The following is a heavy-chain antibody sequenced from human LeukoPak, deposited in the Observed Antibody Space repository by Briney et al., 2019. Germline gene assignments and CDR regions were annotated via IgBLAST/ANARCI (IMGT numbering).Heavy chain of an antibody. CDR2: IRYDGSNK. J-gene: IGHJ4*02. D-gene: IGHD3-10*01. CDR3: AKDSIYYYGSGSYLDY. CDR1: GFTFSSYG. Sequence: GGSLRLSCAASGFTFSSYGMHWVRQAPGKGLEWAAFIRYDGSNKYYADSVKGRFTISRDNSKNTLYLQMNSLRAEDTAVYYCAKDSIYYYGSGSYLDYWGQGTLVTVSS. V-gene: IGHV3-30*02.